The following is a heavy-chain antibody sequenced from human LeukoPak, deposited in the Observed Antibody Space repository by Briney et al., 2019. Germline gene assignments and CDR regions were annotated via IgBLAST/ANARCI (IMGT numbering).Heavy chain of an antibody. CDR1: GFSLSNARMG. D-gene: IGHD6-13*01. J-gene: IGHJ4*02. V-gene: IGHV2-26*01. CDR2: IFSNDET. Sequence: SGPTLVNPTETLRLTCTVSGFSLSNARMGVSWIRQPPGKALEWLAHIFSNDETSYSTSLKSRLTISEDTSKSQVVLTMTNMDPVDTATYYCARLSPYSSSPYYFDYWGQGTLVTVSS. CDR3: ARLSPYSSSPYYFDY.